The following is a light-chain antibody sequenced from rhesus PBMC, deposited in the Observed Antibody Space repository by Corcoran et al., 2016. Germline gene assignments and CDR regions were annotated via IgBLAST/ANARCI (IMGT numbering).Light chain of an antibody. CDR2: EAS. Sequence: DIQMTQSPSSLSASVGDRVTITCRASQGITNDLAWYQQKTGETPKLLIYEASSLQIGIPSRFSGSGSGKDFNLTSSSLQPEDFATYYCQHYYSTPFTFGPGTKLDIK. V-gene: IGKV1-25*01. J-gene: IGKJ3*01. CDR3: QHYYSTPFT. CDR1: QGITND.